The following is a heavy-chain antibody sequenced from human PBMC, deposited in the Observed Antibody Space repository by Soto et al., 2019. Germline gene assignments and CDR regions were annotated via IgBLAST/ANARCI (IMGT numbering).Heavy chain of an antibody. V-gene: IGHV3-30*18. D-gene: IGHD1-26*01. Sequence: GGSLRLSCEASGFTFSSYGMHCVRQAPGKGLEWLAIISYDGTYKYYADSVRGRFTISRDNSKNTLYLQMNSLRAEDTALYYCAKDSVGATLYYNGMDVWGLGTTVTVSS. J-gene: IGHJ6*02. CDR1: GFTFSSYG. CDR3: AKDSVGATLYYNGMDV. CDR2: ISYDGTYK.